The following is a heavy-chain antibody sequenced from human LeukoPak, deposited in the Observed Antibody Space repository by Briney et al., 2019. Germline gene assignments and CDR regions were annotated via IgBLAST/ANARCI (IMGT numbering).Heavy chain of an antibody. J-gene: IGHJ4*02. CDR2: ISAYNGNT. Sequence: ASVKVSCKASGYTFTSYGISWVRQAPGQGLEWMGWISAYNGNTNYAQKLQGRVTMTTDTSTSTAYMELRSLRSDDTAVYYCARVAGIAAAGTSLPFDYWAREPWSPSPQ. CDR1: GYTFTSYG. V-gene: IGHV1-18*01. D-gene: IGHD6-13*01. CDR3: ARVAGIAAAGTSLPFDY.